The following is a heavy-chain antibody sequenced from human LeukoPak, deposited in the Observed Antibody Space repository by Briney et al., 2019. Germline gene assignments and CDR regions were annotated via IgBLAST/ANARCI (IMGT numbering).Heavy chain of an antibody. V-gene: IGHV3-15*01. J-gene: IGHJ5*02. CDR3: ATAKLTT. Sequence: PGGSLRLSCAASGFTFSNAWMTWVRQAPGKGLEWVGRIKSYTDGGTTDYAEPVKGRITVSRDDSKNTLFLQMTSLKTEDTAVYYCATAKLTTWGQGTLVTVSS. CDR1: GFTFSNAW. D-gene: IGHD3-9*01. CDR2: IKSYTDGGTT.